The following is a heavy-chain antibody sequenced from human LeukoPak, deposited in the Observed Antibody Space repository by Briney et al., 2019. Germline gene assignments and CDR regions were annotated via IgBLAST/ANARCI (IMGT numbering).Heavy chain of an antibody. CDR3: TTSGTDYVWGSYRLFDY. CDR2: IKSKTDGGTT. D-gene: IGHD3-16*02. Sequence: PGGPLRLSCAASGFTFSNAWMSWVRQAPGKRLEWVGRIKSKTDGGTTDYAAPVKGKFTISRDDSKNTLYLQMNSLKTEDTAVYYCTTSGTDYVWGSYRLFDYWGQGTLVTVSS. CDR1: GFTFSNAW. J-gene: IGHJ4*02. V-gene: IGHV3-15*01.